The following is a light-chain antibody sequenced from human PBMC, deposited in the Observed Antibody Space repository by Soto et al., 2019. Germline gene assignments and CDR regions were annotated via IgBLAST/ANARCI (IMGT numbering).Light chain of an antibody. J-gene: IGLJ1*01. V-gene: IGLV2-14*01. Sequence: QSALTPPASVSGSPGQSITISCTGTSSDVGGYNSVSWYQQHPGKAPKLLIYDVSNRPSGVSNRFSGSKSGNTASLTISGLQAEDEADYYCSSYTSSSTLYVFGTGTKVTVL. CDR1: SSDVGGYNS. CDR3: SSYTSSSTLYV. CDR2: DVS.